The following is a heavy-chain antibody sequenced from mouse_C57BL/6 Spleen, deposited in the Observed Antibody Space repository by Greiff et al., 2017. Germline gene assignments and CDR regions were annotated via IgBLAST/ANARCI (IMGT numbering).Heavy chain of an antibody. CDR2: IYPGDGDT. CDR1: GYAFSSYW. D-gene: IGHD2-10*01. Sequence: VKLQESGAELVKPGASVKISCKASGYAFSSYWMNWVKQRPGKGLEWIGQIYPGDGDTNYNGKFKGKATLTADKSSSTAYMQLSSLTSEDSAVYFCARRGSLLGVFDYWGQGTTLTVSS. CDR3: ARRGSLLGVFDY. V-gene: IGHV1-80*01. J-gene: IGHJ2*01.